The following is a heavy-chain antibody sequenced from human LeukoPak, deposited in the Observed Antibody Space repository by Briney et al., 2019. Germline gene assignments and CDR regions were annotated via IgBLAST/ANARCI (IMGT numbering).Heavy chain of an antibody. V-gene: IGHV5-51*01. CDR1: GYSFTSYW. CDR2: IYPGDSDT. J-gene: IGHJ4*02. Sequence: GASLQISCKGSGYSFTSYWIGWVRQLPGKGLEWMGIIYPGDSDTRYSPSFQGQVTISADMSISTAYLQWSSLKASDTAMYYCARGVRGYYDSSGYPRDFDYWGQGTLVTVSS. CDR3: ARGVRGYYDSSGYPRDFDY. D-gene: IGHD3-22*01.